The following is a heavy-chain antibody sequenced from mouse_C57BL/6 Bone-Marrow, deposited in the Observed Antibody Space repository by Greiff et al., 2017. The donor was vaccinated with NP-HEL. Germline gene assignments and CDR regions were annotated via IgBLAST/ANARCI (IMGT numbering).Heavy chain of an antibody. Sequence: VKLQQPGAELVRPGTSVKLSCKASGYTFTSYWMHWVKQRPGQGLEWIGVIDPSDSYTNYNQKFKGKATLTVDTSSSTAYMQLSSLTSEDSAVYYCARYDYGGDYFDYWGQGTTLTVSS. J-gene: IGHJ2*01. CDR2: IDPSDSYT. CDR3: ARYDYGGDYFDY. V-gene: IGHV1-59*01. CDR1: GYTFTSYW. D-gene: IGHD2-4*01.